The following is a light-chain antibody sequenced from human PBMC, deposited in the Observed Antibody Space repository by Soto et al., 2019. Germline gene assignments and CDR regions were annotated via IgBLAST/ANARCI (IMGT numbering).Light chain of an antibody. V-gene: IGKV1-5*03. CDR2: KAS. CDR3: QQDNSSPGT. Sequence: DIQMTQSPSTLSASVGDRVTITCRASQSISSWLAWYQQKPGKAPKLLIYKASSLESGVPSRFSGSGSGTEFTLTISSLQPDDFATYYCQQDNSSPGTFGHWTKVEIK. CDR1: QSISSW. J-gene: IGKJ1*01.